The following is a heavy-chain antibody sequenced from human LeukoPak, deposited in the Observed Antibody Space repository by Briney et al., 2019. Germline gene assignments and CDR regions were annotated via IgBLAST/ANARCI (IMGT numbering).Heavy chain of an antibody. CDR3: AKGYSNYWPYNWFDP. CDR2: IYYSGST. J-gene: IGHJ5*02. D-gene: IGHD1-7*01. V-gene: IGHV4-39*07. CDR1: GGSISSSSYY. Sequence: SETLSLTCTVSGGSISSSSYYWGWIRQPPGKGLEWIGSIYYSGSTYYNPSLKSRVTISVDTSKNQFSLKLSSVTAADTAVYYCAKGYSNYWPYNWFDPWGQGTLVTVSS.